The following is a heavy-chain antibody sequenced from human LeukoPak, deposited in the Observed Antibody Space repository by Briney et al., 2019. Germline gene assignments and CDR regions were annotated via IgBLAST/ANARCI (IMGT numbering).Heavy chain of an antibody. V-gene: IGHV1-69*02. D-gene: IGHD6-19*01. CDR3: ASRSHKTIVGADTREVGDY. CDR1: GGTRRRHT. J-gene: IGHJ4*02. Sequence: GASVKVSCEASGGTRRRHTITWVRQAPGQGLEWMGRIIPMMGIANYAQKFQGRVTITADTSTDTAYMDLISLRSEDTAVYYCASRSHKTIVGADTREVGDYCGQGTLVTVSS. CDR2: IIPMMGIA.